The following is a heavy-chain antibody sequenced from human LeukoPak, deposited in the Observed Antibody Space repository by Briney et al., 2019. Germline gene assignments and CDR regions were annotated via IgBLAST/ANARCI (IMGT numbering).Heavy chain of an antibody. CDR1: GFSFSIYG. CDR2: IWFDGSNK. CDR3: ASLGLQFILPPQGYGMDV. Sequence: GGSLRLSCAASGFSFSIYGMHWVRQAPGKGLEWVAIIWFDGSNKYYADSVKGRFTISRDNSKNTLYLQMNSLRAEDTAVYYCASLGLQFILPPQGYGMDVWGQGTTVTVSS. V-gene: IGHV3-33*01. D-gene: IGHD5-24*01. J-gene: IGHJ6*02.